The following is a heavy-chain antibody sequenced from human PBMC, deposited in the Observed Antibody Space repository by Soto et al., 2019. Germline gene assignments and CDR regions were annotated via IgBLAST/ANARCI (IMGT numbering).Heavy chain of an antibody. D-gene: IGHD2-15*01. J-gene: IGHJ5*02. CDR2: IYYSGST. Sequence: QVQLQESGPGLVKPSETLSLTCTVSGGSISSYYWSWIRQPPGKGLEWIVYIYYSGSTNYNPSLKRRVTISVDTSKNQFSLKLSSVTAADTAVYYCARDQAANWFDPWGQGTLVTVSS. CDR3: ARDQAANWFDP. CDR1: GGSISSYY. V-gene: IGHV4-59*01.